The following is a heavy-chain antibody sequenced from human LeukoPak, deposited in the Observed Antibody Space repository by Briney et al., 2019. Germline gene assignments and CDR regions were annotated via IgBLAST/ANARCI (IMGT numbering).Heavy chain of an antibody. CDR1: GFTFSDYY. CDR3: ARDTLTYSSSPI. V-gene: IGHV3-11*01. D-gene: IGHD6-6*01. Sequence: PGGSPRLSCAASGFTFSDYYMSWIRQAPGKGLEWVSYISSSGSTIYYADSVKGRFTISRDNAKNSLYLQMNSLRAEDTAVYYCARDTLTYSSSPIWGQGTLVTVSS. J-gene: IGHJ4*02. CDR2: ISSSGSTI.